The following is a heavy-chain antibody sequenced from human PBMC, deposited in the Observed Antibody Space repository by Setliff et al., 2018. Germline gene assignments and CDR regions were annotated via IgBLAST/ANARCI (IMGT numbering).Heavy chain of an antibody. D-gene: IGHD2-8*01. Sequence: ASVKVSCKASGYTFSDYIINWVRQAPGQGLEWVGWISPYTGKTYFAQKLQGRVTMTTDTSTATAYMELRSLRSDDTAIYFCSRLVRYCTTTTCQTLSGAEHWGQGTLVTVSS. CDR2: ISPYTGKT. V-gene: IGHV1-18*01. CDR1: GYTFSDYI. CDR3: SRLVRYCTTTTCQTLSGAEH. J-gene: IGHJ1*01.